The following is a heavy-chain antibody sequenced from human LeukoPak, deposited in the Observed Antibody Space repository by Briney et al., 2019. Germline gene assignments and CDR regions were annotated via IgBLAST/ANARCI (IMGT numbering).Heavy chain of an antibody. CDR1: GGSISSYY. Sequence: PSETLSLTCTVSGGSISSYYWSWIRQAAGKGLEWIGRIYTSGSTNYNPSLKSRVTMSVDTSKNQFSLKLSSVTAADTAVCYCARTRVVVPAALLGYYYMDVWGKGTTVTVSS. D-gene: IGHD2-2*01. CDR2: IYTSGST. CDR3: ARTRVVVPAALLGYYYMDV. V-gene: IGHV4-4*07. J-gene: IGHJ6*03.